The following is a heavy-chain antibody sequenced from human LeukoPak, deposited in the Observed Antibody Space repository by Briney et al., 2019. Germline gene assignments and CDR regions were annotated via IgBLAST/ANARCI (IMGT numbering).Heavy chain of an antibody. Sequence: SQTLSLTCTVSGASVSSVSYYWSWIRQPAGKGLEWIGRVYTSGSTNYNPSLKSRVTTSVDTSKNQFSLKLSSVTAADTAVYYCARDFPTYCTGGSCYGGNNDYWGQGTLVTVSS. CDR3: ARDFPTYCTGGSCYGGNNDY. J-gene: IGHJ4*02. D-gene: IGHD2-15*01. CDR2: VYTSGST. CDR1: GASVSSVSYY. V-gene: IGHV4-61*02.